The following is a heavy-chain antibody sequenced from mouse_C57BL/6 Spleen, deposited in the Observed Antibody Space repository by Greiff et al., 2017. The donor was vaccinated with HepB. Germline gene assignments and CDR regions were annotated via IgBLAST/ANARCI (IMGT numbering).Heavy chain of an antibody. V-gene: IGHV5-16*01. J-gene: IGHJ4*01. Sequence: EVQLVESEGGLVQPGSSMKLSCTASGFTFSDYYMAWVRQVPEKGLEWVANINYDGSSTYYLDYLKSRFIISRDNAKNILYLQMSSLKSEDTATYYCARGEEDYAMDYWGQGTSGTVSS. CDR2: INYDGSST. CDR3: ARGEEDYAMDY. CDR1: GFTFSDYY.